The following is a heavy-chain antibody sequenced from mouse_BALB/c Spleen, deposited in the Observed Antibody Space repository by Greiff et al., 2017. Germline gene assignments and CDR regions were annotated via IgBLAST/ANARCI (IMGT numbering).Heavy chain of an antibody. D-gene: IGHD1-1*01. CDR1: GYTFTDYA. CDR2: ISTYYGNT. Sequence: LVESGPELVRPGVSVKISCKGSGYTFTDYAMHWVKQSHAKSLEWIGVISTYYGNTNYNQKFKGKATMTVDKSSSTAYMELARLTSEDSAIYYCASGITTVVAHYAMDYWGQGTSVTVSS. J-gene: IGHJ4*01. V-gene: IGHV1-67*01. CDR3: ASGITTVVAHYAMDY.